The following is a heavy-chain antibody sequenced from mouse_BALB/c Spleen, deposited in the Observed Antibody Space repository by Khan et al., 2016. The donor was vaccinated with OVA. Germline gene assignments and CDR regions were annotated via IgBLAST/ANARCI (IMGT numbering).Heavy chain of an antibody. D-gene: IGHD2-2*01. CDR3: ASRGYGEAWFAY. J-gene: IGHJ3*01. CDR2: ISSAGSYT. Sequence: EVELVESGGDLVKPGGSLKLSCAASGFTFSNYDMSWVRQTPDKRLEWVATISSAGSYTYYPDSVKGRITISRDNAKNNLYLQMSSLKSEDTASYYCASRGYGEAWFAYWGQGTRVTVSA. V-gene: IGHV5-6*01. CDR1: GFTFSNYD.